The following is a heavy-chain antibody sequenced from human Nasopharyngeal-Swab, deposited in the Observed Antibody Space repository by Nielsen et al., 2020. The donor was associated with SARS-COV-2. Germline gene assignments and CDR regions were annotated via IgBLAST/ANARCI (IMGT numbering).Heavy chain of an antibody. Sequence: GGSLRLSCAASGFTFSSYGMHWVRQAPGKGLEWVAVISYDGSNKYYADSVKGRFTISRDNSKNTLYLQMNSLRAEDTAVYYCARANYYDSSGHGSFDYWGQGTLVTVSS. CDR3: ARANYYDSSGHGSFDY. D-gene: IGHD3-22*01. J-gene: IGHJ4*02. CDR1: GFTFSSYG. V-gene: IGHV3-30*03. CDR2: ISYDGSNK.